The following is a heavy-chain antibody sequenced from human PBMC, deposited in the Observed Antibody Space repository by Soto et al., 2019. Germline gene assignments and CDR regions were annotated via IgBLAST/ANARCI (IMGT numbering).Heavy chain of an antibody. CDR3: STRDPGHY. V-gene: IGHV1-46*01. CDR2: ISPDGGRT. CDR1: GYTFTSYY. J-gene: IGHJ4*02. Sequence: ASLNVSCKATGYTFTSYYMHWVRHPPGQGLECMGIISPDGGRTSCAQKVQGRVTMTRDTSTSTVYMELSSLRSEDTAVYYCSTRDPGHYWGQGTLVTVSS.